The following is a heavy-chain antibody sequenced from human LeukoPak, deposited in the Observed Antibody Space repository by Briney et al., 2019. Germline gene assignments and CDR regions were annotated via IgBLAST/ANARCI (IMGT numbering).Heavy chain of an antibody. Sequence: SQTLSLTCAISGDSVSSDSVTGSWPRQSPSRGLEWLGRIYYWSKWYNDYALSVKSRMTITPDTSRNQFSLQLNSVTPEDTAVYYCARAIHGRGDFDYWGWGTLVTVSS. J-gene: IGHJ4*02. D-gene: IGHD2-2*02. CDR3: ARAIHGRGDFDY. CDR1: GDSVSSDSVT. V-gene: IGHV6-1*01. CDR2: IYYWSKWYN.